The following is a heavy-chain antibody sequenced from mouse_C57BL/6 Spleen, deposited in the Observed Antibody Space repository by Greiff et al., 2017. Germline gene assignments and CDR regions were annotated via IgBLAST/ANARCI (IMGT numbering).Heavy chain of an antibody. Sequence: QVQLKQPGAELVKPGASVKLSCKASGYTFTSYWMQWVKQRPGQGLEWIGEIDPSDSYTNYNQKFKGKATLTVDTSSSTAYMQLSSLTSEDSAVYYCAGRAAQAMDYYAMDYWGQGTSVTVSS. V-gene: IGHV1-50*01. CDR2: IDPSDSYT. D-gene: IGHD3-2*02. J-gene: IGHJ4*01. CDR3: AGRAAQAMDYYAMDY. CDR1: GYTFTSYW.